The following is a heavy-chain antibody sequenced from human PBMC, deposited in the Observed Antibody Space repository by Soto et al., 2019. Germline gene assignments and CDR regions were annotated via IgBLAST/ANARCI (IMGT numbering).Heavy chain of an antibody. J-gene: IGHJ4*02. Sequence: QLQLQESGPGLVKPSETLSLTCTVSGGSISSSSYYWGWIRQPPGKGLEWIGSIYYSGSTYYNPSLKSRVTISVDTSKNQFSLKLSSVTAADTAVYYCASPSPLYGDYPGYWGQGTLVTVSS. CDR1: GGSISSSSYY. V-gene: IGHV4-39*01. D-gene: IGHD4-17*01. CDR2: IYYSGST. CDR3: ASPSPLYGDYPGY.